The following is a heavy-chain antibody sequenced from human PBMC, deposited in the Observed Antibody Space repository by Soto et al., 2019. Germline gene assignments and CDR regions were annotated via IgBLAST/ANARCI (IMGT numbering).Heavy chain of an antibody. CDR3: ARGARGYYALDV. V-gene: IGHV3-74*01. CDR2: INFDGSST. Sequence: EVQLEESGGGLVQPGGSLRLSCAASGFTFSDSWMHWVRQAPGKGLVWVSRINFDGSSTNYADSVKGRFTISRDNANNTLYLQMNSLRAEDTAVYDCARGARGYYALDVWGQGTTVTVS. CDR1: GFTFSDSW. J-gene: IGHJ6*02.